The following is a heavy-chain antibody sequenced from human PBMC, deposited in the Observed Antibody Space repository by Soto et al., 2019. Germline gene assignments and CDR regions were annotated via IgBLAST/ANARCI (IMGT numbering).Heavy chain of an antibody. D-gene: IGHD1-26*01. CDR2: VIPLFGTP. CDR1: GDTFTKYG. Sequence: QVHLVQSGAEVKKPGSSVKVSCKASGDTFTKYGISWVRQAPGQGLEWMGGVIPLFGTPNYAQRFQDRVTITADPSTTTAYLDLASLTSEDTAVYFCAREFELSGSSFFDRWGQGTLITVSS. J-gene: IGHJ4*02. CDR3: AREFELSGSSFFDR. V-gene: IGHV1-69*01.